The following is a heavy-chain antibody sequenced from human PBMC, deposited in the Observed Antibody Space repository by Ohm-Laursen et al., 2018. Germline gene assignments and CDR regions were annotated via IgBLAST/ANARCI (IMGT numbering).Heavy chain of an antibody. CDR1: GSSISSYY. J-gene: IGHJ6*02. CDR3: ARGRSIAARHYGNYGMDV. V-gene: IGHV4-59*12. CDR2: IYYSGST. Sequence: GTLSLTCAISGSSISSYYWTWIRQPPGKGLEWIGYIYYSGSTNYSPSLRSRVTISLDTSKNQFSLKLSSVTAADTAVYYCARGRSIAARHYGNYGMDVWGQGTTVTVSS. D-gene: IGHD6-6*01.